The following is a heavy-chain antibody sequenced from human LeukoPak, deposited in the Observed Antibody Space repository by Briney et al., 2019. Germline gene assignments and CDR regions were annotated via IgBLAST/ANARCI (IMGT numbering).Heavy chain of an antibody. CDR2: IITIFGTA. J-gene: IGHJ4*02. V-gene: IGHV1-69*01. CDR3: ASCDCYSNYLFWYFDY. Sequence: AASLKVSCTASGGTFSSYAMSWVRQAPGKGLEWVGGIITIFGTANYAQKFRGRVTITADESTSTAYMELSSLRSEDTAVYYCASCDCYSNYLFWYFDYWGQGTLVTVSS. CDR1: GGTFSSYA. D-gene: IGHD4-11*01.